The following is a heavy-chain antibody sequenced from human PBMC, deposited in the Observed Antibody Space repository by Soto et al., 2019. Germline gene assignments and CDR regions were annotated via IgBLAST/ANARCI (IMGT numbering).Heavy chain of an antibody. CDR3: GRDAGRRLDY. D-gene: IGHD5-12*01. Sequence: EVQLVESGGGLVQPGGSLRLSCAASGFTFSSYWMTWARQAPGKGLEWVASMNRDGSEKRYVDSVEGRFTISRDNAMNSLFLQMNSLSADEPAVYYCGRDAGRRLDYWGQGSMVTVSS. CDR1: GFTFSSYW. CDR2: MNRDGSEK. V-gene: IGHV3-7*01. J-gene: IGHJ4*02.